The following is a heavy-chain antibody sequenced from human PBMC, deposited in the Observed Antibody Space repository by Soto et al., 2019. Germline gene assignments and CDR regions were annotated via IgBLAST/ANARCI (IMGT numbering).Heavy chain of an antibody. J-gene: IGHJ5*02. CDR1: GGSISSSSYY. CDR2: IYYSGST. Sequence: ETLSLTCTVSGGSISSSSYYWGWIRQPPGKGLEWIGSIYYSGSTYYNPSLKSRVTISVDTSKNQFSLKLSPVTAADTAVYYCARGSCSSTSCYGANWFDPWGQGTLVTVSS. V-gene: IGHV4-39*07. CDR3: ARGSCSSTSCYGANWFDP. D-gene: IGHD2-2*01.